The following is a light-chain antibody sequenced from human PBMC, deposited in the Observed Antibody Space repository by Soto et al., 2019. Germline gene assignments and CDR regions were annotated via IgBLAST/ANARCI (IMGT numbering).Light chain of an antibody. CDR1: QSLLYTNGYNY. Sequence: DIVMTQSPLSLPVTPGEPASISCRTSQSLLYTNGYNYVDWFVQKPGQSPQHLIYLSSNRASGVPDRFSGSRSGTDFTLKISNVEAEDVGVYSCMQPLYTPWTFGQGTKVEIK. V-gene: IGKV2-28*01. CDR3: MQPLYTPWT. J-gene: IGKJ1*01. CDR2: LSS.